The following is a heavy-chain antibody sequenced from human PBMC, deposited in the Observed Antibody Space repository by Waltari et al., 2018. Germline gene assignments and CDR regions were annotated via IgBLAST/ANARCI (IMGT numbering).Heavy chain of an antibody. J-gene: IGHJ4*02. Sequence: QVQLQQWGAGLLKPSETLSLTCAVYGGSFSGYYWSWIRQPPGKGLEWIGDINHSGSTNYNPSLKSRVTISVDTSKNQFSLKLSSVTAADTAVYYCARGQYSSSWSTPYYFDYWGQGTLVTVSS. CDR1: GGSFSGYY. CDR2: INHSGST. V-gene: IGHV4-34*01. D-gene: IGHD6-13*01. CDR3: ARGQYSSSWSTPYYFDY.